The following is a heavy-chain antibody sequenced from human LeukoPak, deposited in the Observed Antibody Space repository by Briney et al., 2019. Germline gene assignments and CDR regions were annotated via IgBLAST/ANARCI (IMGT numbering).Heavy chain of an antibody. CDR2: ISYDGSNK. J-gene: IGHJ6*03. CDR3: ARHVGGLLEYHQSYYYYYMDV. Sequence: PGGSLRLSCAASGFTFSSYGMHWVRQAPGKGLEWVAVISYDGSNKYYADSVKGRFTISRDNSKNTLYLQMNSLRAEDTAVYYCARHVGGLLEYHQSYYYYYMDVWGKGTTVTVSS. V-gene: IGHV3-30*03. D-gene: IGHD3-3*01. CDR1: GFTFSSYG.